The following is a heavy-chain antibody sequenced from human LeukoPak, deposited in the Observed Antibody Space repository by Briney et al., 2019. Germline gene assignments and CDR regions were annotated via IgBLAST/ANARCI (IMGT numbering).Heavy chain of an antibody. CDR2: IYTSGNT. V-gene: IGHV4-4*07. Sequence: SETLSLICTVSGDSIRSYYWSWIRQPAGKGLEWIERIYTSGNTNYNPSLQNRVTMSVDTSKNQFSLKLSSVTAADTAVYYCASTTYYYDSSGYYFLDYWGQGTLVTVSS. J-gene: IGHJ4*02. CDR1: GDSIRSYY. D-gene: IGHD3-22*01. CDR3: ASTTYYYDSSGYYFLDY.